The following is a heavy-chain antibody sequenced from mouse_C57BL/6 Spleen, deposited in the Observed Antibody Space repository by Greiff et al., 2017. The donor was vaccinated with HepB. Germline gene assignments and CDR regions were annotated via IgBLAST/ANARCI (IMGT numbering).Heavy chain of an antibody. CDR3: TKSPYDSNHDY. CDR1: GFNIKDYY. CDR2: IDPEDGDT. V-gene: IGHV14-1*01. Sequence: VQLQHSGAELVRPGASVKLSCTASGFNIKDYYMHWVKQRPEQGLEWIGRIDPEDGDTEYAPKFQGKATMTADTSSNTAYLQLSSLTSEDTAVYYCTKSPYDSNHDYWGQGTTLTVSS. J-gene: IGHJ2*01. D-gene: IGHD2-5*01.